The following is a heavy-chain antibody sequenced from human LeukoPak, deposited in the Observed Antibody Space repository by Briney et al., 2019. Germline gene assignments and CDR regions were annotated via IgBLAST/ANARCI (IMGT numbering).Heavy chain of an antibody. D-gene: IGHD3-9*01. Sequence: GGSLRLSCAASGFTFSSYWMGWVRQAPGKGLEWVANIKQDGSEKYYVDSVKGRFTISRDNAKNSLYLQMNSLRAEDTAVYYCARVVRGYDILTGYEAFDIWGQGTMVTVSS. CDR3: ARVVRGYDILTGYEAFDI. CDR2: IKQDGSEK. J-gene: IGHJ3*02. V-gene: IGHV3-7*03. CDR1: GFTFSSYW.